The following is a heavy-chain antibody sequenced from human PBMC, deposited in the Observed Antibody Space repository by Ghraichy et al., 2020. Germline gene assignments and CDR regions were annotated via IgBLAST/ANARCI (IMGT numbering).Heavy chain of an antibody. CDR1: GGSCGGCC. D-gene: IGHD5-12*01. J-gene: IGHJ5*02. Sequence: GGSCGGCCWGWLRRRRGEGLEWIGAINPSGSTTHNPSLKSRVTISVDTSKNQFSLKLSSVTAADTAVYYCARGGATIGNWFDPWGQGTLVTVSS. CDR3: ARGGATIGNWFDP. V-gene: IGHV4-34*01. CDR2: INPSGST.